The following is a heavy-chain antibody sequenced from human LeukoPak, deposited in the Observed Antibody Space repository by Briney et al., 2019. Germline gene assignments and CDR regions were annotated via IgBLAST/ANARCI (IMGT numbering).Heavy chain of an antibody. Sequence: GGSLRLSCAASGFTFSSYAISWVRQAPGQGLERMGGIIPIFGTANYAQKFQGRVTITTDESTSTAYMELRSLRSDDTAVYYCTREEGYYGSGSYYEYWGQGTLVTVSS. CDR1: GFTFSSYA. CDR2: IIPIFGTA. J-gene: IGHJ4*02. V-gene: IGHV1-69*05. CDR3: TREEGYYGSGSYYEY. D-gene: IGHD3-10*01.